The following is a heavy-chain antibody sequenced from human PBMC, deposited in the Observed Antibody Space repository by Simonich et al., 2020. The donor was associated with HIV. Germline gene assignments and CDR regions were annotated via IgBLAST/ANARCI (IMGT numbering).Heavy chain of an antibody. V-gene: IGHV4-34*01. CDR2: INHMGAT. CDR1: GGSFSGSY. D-gene: IGHD2-2*01. Sequence: QVQLQQWGAGLLKPSETLSLTCAVYGGSFSGSYWSWIRQPPGKGVEWIGEINHMGATNYNPSLKSRVNISLDTSNNQVSVKRNSVTAADTAVYYCARGPVVPTAPLYFFHMDVWGKGTTVTVSS. CDR3: ARGPVVPTAPLYFFHMDV. J-gene: IGHJ6*03.